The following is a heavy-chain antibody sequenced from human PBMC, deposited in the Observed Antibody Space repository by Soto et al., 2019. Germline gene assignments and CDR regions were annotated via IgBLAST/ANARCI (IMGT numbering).Heavy chain of an antibody. D-gene: IGHD2-15*01. CDR1: GGTFSKFV. CDR3: ASREGVAGPATYISPGYYFDC. Sequence: QVQLVQSGAEVKKPGSSVKVSCRASGGTFSKFVVSWVRQAPGQGLEWMGGIIPLFGTTNYAQKFQGRATTTADKSTTTAYMELSSLRSDDTAVYYCASREGVAGPATYISPGYYFDCWGQGTLVTVSS. V-gene: IGHV1-69*06. CDR2: IIPLFGTT. J-gene: IGHJ4*02.